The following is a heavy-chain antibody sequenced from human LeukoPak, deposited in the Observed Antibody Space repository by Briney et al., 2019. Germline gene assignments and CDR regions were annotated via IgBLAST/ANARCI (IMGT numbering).Heavy chain of an antibody. Sequence: PSETLSLTCTVSGDSITNYYWSWIRQPAGKGLEWIGRIYTSGGTNYNPSLKSRVTMSIDTSKNQFSLKLSSVTAADTAVYYCARDQVDYDTPDHFDYWGKGTLVTVSS. J-gene: IGHJ4*02. V-gene: IGHV4-4*07. D-gene: IGHD3-22*01. CDR1: GDSITNYY. CDR3: ARDQVDYDTPDHFDY. CDR2: IYTSGGT.